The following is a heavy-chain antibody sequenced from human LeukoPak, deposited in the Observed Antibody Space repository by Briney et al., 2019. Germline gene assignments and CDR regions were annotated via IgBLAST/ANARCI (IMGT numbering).Heavy chain of an antibody. CDR3: AREISVGLSGTLFDY. CDR2: IYYSGST. V-gene: IGHV4-59*01. J-gene: IGHJ4*02. Sequence: ASETLSLTCSVSGDSISSYYWSWIRQSPGKGLEWTGFIYYSGSTNYNPSLKSRVAISLDKSKSQFSLRLTSVTDADTAVYYCAREISVGLSGTLFDYWGQGTLVTVSS. D-gene: IGHD1-26*01. CDR1: GDSISSYY.